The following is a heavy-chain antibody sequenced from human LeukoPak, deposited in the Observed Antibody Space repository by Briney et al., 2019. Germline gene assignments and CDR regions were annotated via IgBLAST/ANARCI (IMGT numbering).Heavy chain of an antibody. V-gene: IGHV3-48*03. CDR3: AREGTYYHGDSTYEDAFDI. Sequence: PGGSLRLSCAASGFAFSSYEMNWVRQAPGKGLEWVSHITSSDSKTYYADSVKGRFTISRDNAKNSLYLQMNSLSAEDTAVYYCAREGTYYHGDSTYEDAFDIWGLGTMVTVSS. CDR1: GFAFSSYE. CDR2: ITSSDSKT. D-gene: IGHD3-10*01. J-gene: IGHJ3*02.